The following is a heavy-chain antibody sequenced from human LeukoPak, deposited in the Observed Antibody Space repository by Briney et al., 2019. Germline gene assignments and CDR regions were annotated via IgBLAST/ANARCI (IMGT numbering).Heavy chain of an antibody. V-gene: IGHV4-4*02. CDR1: GVSISSSSSIC. J-gene: IGHJ4*02. D-gene: IGHD6-19*01. CDR3: ARGGSLAVAPHQYYFDY. CDR2: IYHNGAT. Sequence: SETLSLTCAVSGVSISSSSSICWTWVRQPPGEGLEWIGEIYHNGATNYNPSLKSRVTISVDTSKNQFSLKLSSVTAADTAVYYCARGGSLAVAPHQYYFDYWGQGTLSPSPQ.